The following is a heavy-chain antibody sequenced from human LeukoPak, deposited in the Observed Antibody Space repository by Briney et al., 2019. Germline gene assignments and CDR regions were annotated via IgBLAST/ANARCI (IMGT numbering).Heavy chain of an antibody. J-gene: IGHJ4*02. D-gene: IGHD3-22*01. CDR2: IYYSGST. V-gene: IGHV4-59*12. Sequence: SETLSLTCSVSGGSISSYYWSWIRQPPGKGLEWIGYIYYSGSTYYNPSLKSRVTISVDTSKNQFSLKLSSVTAADTAVYYCARGPPSRSSGYYSFYYFDYWGQGTLVTVSS. CDR1: GGSISSYY. CDR3: ARGPPSRSSGYYSFYYFDY.